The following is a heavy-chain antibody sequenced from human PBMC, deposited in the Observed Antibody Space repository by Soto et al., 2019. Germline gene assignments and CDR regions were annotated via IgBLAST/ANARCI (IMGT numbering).Heavy chain of an antibody. CDR1: GGSISSSTYY. D-gene: IGHD1-20*01. CDR3: ARRHNWNDGPFDF. Sequence: QLQLQESGPGLVKPSETLSLTCTVSGGSISSSTYYWGWIRQPPGKGLEWSGSIYYSGSSYYNPSLKSGATISVDTSKNHFSLKLNSVTAADTAVYFCARRHNWNDGPFDFWGQGTLVTVSS. CDR2: IYYSGSS. V-gene: IGHV4-39*02. J-gene: IGHJ4*02.